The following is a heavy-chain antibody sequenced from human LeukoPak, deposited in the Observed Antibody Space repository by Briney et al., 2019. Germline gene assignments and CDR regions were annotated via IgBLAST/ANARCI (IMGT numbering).Heavy chain of an antibody. Sequence: SVKVSCKASGGTFSSYAISWVRQAPGQGLEWMGGIIPIFGTANYAQKFQGRVTITADESTSTAYMELSSLRSEDTAVSYCARGYDFWSGYYSWFDPWGQGTLVTVSS. V-gene: IGHV1-69*13. D-gene: IGHD3-3*01. CDR2: IIPIFGTA. CDR3: ARGYDFWSGYYSWFDP. J-gene: IGHJ5*02. CDR1: GGTFSSYA.